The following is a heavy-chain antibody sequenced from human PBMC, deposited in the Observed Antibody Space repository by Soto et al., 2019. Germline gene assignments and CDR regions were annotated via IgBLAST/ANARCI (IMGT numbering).Heavy chain of an antibody. V-gene: IGHV3-23*01. D-gene: IGHD3-3*01. Sequence: PGGSLRLCCEAPGFTLRTYAMTSVRHAPGNGQEWVSHISASDVGTYYAASMKTRFTISTDQCRNTVYLQMDSLRADDTAIYYGAKASYEYIWDNRPPFDYWGQGPLVTVSS. CDR1: GFTLRTYA. J-gene: IGHJ4*02. CDR3: AKASYEYIWDNRPPFDY. CDR2: ISASDVGT.